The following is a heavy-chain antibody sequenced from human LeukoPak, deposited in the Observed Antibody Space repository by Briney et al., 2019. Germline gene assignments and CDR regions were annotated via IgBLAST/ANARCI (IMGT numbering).Heavy chain of an antibody. J-gene: IGHJ4*02. CDR1: SGSISTSNYY. CDR2: IFYSGST. CDR3: ARFYSSSWYEFDY. V-gene: IGHV4-39*07. Sequence: SETLSLTCTVSSGSISTSNYYWGWVRQPPGKALEWIGNIFYSGSTYYSPSLKSRVTISVDTSKNQFSLKLSSVTAADTAVYYCARFYSSSWYEFDYWGQGTLVTVSS. D-gene: IGHD6-13*01.